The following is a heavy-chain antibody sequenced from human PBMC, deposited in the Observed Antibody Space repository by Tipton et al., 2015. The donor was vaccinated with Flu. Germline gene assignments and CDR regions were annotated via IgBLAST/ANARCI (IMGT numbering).Heavy chain of an antibody. CDR3: ARESLPDYYYYYGMDV. J-gene: IGHJ6*02. Sequence: TLSLTCGVSGDSIRSSNYYWGWIRQPPGKGLEWIGYIYYSGSTNYNPSLKSRVIISGDTSKNQISLKLSSVTAADTAVYYCARESLPDYYYYYGMDVWGQGTTVTVSS. CDR1: GDSIRSSNYY. V-gene: IGHV4-61*01. CDR2: IYYSGST.